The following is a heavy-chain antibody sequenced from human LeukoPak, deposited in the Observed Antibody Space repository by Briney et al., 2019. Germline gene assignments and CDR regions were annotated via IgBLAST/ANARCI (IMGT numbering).Heavy chain of an antibody. Sequence: GGSLRLSCAASGFTFSSYWMIWVRQAPGKGLEWVANIKQDGSEKYYVDSVKGRFTISRDNAKNSLYLQMNSLRAEDTAVYYCATSRDVLLWFGELYWGQGTLVTVSS. J-gene: IGHJ4*02. CDR2: IKQDGSEK. D-gene: IGHD3-10*01. CDR3: ATSRDVLLWFGELY. V-gene: IGHV3-7*01. CDR1: GFTFSSYW.